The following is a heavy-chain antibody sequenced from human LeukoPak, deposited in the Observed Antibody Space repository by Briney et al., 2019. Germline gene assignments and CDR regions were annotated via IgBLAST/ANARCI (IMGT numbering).Heavy chain of an antibody. D-gene: IGHD2-21*02. CDR1: GASISSHS. CDR3: ARAEVTTIGGGRYFHH. CDR2: FFYTGTT. V-gene: IGHV4-59*11. J-gene: IGHJ4*02. Sequence: SETLSLTCTVSGASISSHSWSWIRQPPGQGLNWIGHFFYTGTTNYNPSLKSRVTMSPDTSKNQFSLKPSCVTAADTAVYYCARAEVTTIGGGRYFHHWGQGILVTVSS.